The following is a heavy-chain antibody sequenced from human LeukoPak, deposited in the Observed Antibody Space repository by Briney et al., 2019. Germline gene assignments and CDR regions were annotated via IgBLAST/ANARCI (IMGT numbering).Heavy chain of an antibody. CDR1: GGSFSGYS. Sequence: SETLSLTCGVYGGSFSGYSWSWLRQSPGKGLEWIGDINPRGGINFNPSLKSRVLISLDTSRTQFSLRLDSVTAADTAVYYCAREVDDYGGSFDYWGQGTLVTVSS. J-gene: IGHJ4*02. CDR3: AREVDDYGGSFDY. CDR2: INPRGGI. V-gene: IGHV4-34*01. D-gene: IGHD4-23*01.